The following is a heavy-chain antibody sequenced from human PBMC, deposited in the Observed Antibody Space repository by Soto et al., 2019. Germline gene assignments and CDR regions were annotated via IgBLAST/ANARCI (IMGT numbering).Heavy chain of an antibody. D-gene: IGHD3-9*01. J-gene: IGHJ6*02. CDR3: AREALRYFDWPQVVGYYYYGMDV. V-gene: IGHV1-18*01. CDR2: IRAYNGNT. CDR1: GYTFTSYG. Sequence: QVQLVQSGAEVKKPGASVKVSCKASGYTFTSYGISWVRQAPGRGLEWMGWIRAYNGNTNYAQKLQGRVTMTTDTSTSTAYMELRSLRSDDTAVYYCAREALRYFDWPQVVGYYYYGMDVWGQGTTVTVSS.